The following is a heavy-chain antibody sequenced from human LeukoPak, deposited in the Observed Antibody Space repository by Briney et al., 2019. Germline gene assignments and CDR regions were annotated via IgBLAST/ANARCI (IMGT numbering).Heavy chain of an antibody. V-gene: IGHV3-64*01. J-gene: IGHJ3*02. CDR1: GFTLSDYA. CDR2: ISSNGDST. CDR3: ARGVTTTSWSAFDI. D-gene: IGHD4-17*01. Sequence: GGSLRLSCASSGFTLSDYAMQWVRQAPGKGLEYVSGISSNGDSTYYANSVKGSFTVSRDNSKNTLYLQMGSLRAEDMAVYYCARGVTTTSWSAFDIWGQGTMVTVSS.